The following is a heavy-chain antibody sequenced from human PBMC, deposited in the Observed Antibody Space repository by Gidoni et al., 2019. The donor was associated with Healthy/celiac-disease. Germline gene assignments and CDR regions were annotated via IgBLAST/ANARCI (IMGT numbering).Heavy chain of an antibody. D-gene: IGHD4-17*01. CDR2: ICHTGST. V-gene: IGHV4-30-4*01. Sequence: QVQLQESGPGLVKPSQTLSLTCTVPGGSISRGEFYWSWIRQPPGKGLEWIGYICHTGSTNYNASLKSRANISLDTSKNQFSLKLSSVTAADTAVYYCARETVRGYYGVDVWGQGTTVTVSS. CDR1: GGSISRGEFY. CDR3: ARETVRGYYGVDV. J-gene: IGHJ6*02.